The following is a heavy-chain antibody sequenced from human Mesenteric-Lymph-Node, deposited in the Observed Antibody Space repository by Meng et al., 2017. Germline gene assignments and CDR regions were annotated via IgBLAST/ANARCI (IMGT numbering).Heavy chain of an antibody. Sequence: QVVLPEAGTGLVKPSETLSLTFSVSGGSISSVYWWTWVRQSPGKGLEWIGEIYHSGSTNYNPSLKSRVTISVDKSKNQFSLKLTSVTAADTAVYYCARGGYYSFDYWGQGTLVTVSS. J-gene: IGHJ4*02. CDR2: IYHSGST. CDR3: ARGGYYSFDY. V-gene: IGHV4-4*02. D-gene: IGHD5-18*01. CDR1: GGSISSVYW.